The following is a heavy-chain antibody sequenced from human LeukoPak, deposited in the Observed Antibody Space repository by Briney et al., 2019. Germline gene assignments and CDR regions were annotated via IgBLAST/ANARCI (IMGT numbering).Heavy chain of an antibody. CDR3: ARAQGHYYDSSGPGP. CDR1: GYTFTGYY. D-gene: IGHD3-22*01. Sequence: ASVKVSCKASGYTFTGYYMHWVRQAPGQGLEWMGWINPNSGGTNYAQKFQGRVTMTRDTSISTAYMELSRLRSDDTAVYYCARAQGHYYDSSGPGPWGQGTLVTVSS. CDR2: INPNSGGT. J-gene: IGHJ5*02. V-gene: IGHV1-2*02.